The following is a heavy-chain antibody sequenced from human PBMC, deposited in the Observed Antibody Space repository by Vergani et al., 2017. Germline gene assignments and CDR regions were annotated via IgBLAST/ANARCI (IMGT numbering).Heavy chain of an antibody. D-gene: IGHD5-18*01. Sequence: EVQLVESGGGLLKPGDHVRLSCAVSGLNFNDAWMTWVRQAPVKGLEWVSGISGHDHRTLYADSVKGRFIISRDDSKNTLYLQMSSLRVEDTAIYYCAELYGDDGYSPFWGQGTLVTVSS. CDR1: GLNFNDA. CDR2: ISGHDHRT. V-gene: IGHV3-23*04. CDR3: AELYGDDGYSPF. J-gene: IGHJ4*02.